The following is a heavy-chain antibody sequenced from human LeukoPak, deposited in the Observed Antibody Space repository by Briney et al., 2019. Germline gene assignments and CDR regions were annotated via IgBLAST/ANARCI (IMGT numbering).Heavy chain of an antibody. Sequence: GGSLRLSCAASGFTFSSYSMNWVRQAPGKGLEWFSSISSSSSYIYYADSVKGRFTISRDNAKNSLYLQMNSLSAEDTAVYYCARVRNYCSSTSCYFDYWGQGTLVTVSS. CDR3: ARVRNYCSSTSCYFDY. J-gene: IGHJ4*02. V-gene: IGHV3-21*01. CDR2: ISSSSSYI. D-gene: IGHD2-2*01. CDR1: GFTFSSYS.